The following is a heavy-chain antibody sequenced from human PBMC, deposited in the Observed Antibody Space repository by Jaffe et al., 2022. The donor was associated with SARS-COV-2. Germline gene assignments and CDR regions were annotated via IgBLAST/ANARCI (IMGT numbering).Heavy chain of an antibody. V-gene: IGHV3-48*02. D-gene: IGHD1-7*01. CDR2: ISSSSSTI. J-gene: IGHJ6*02. CDR1: GFTFSSYS. CDR3: AREGGTHEYYYYYGMDV. Sequence: EVQLVESGGGLVQPGGSLRLSCAASGFTFSSYSMNWVRQAPGKGLEWVSYISSSSSTIYYADSVKGRFTISRDNAKNSLYLQMNSLRDEDTAVYYCAREGGTHEYYYYYGMDVWGQGTTVTVSS.